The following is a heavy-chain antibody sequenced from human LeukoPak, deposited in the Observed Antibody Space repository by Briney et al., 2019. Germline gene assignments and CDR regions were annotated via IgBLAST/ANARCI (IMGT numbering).Heavy chain of an antibody. CDR3: ARDRGYSYGFAYYYYYMDV. CDR1: GGFISSYY. V-gene: IGHV4-4*07. Sequence: SETLSLTCTVSGGFISSYYWSWIRQPAGKGLEWIGRIYTSGSTNYNPSLKSRVTISVDTSKNQFSLKLSSVTAADTAVYYCARDRGYSYGFAYYYYYMDVWGKGTTVTISS. CDR2: IYTSGST. D-gene: IGHD5-18*01. J-gene: IGHJ6*03.